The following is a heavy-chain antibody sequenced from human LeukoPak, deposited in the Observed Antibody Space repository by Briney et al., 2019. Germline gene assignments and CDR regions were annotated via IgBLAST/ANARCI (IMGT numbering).Heavy chain of an antibody. V-gene: IGHV4-39*01. D-gene: IGHD6-13*01. CDR2: IYYSGST. J-gene: IGHJ4*02. CDR1: GGSIRSSYYY. CDR3: ARHSHSSSWYPGDY. Sequence: SETLSLTCTVSGGSIRSSYYYWGWIRQPPGKGLEWIGSIYYSGSTYYNPSLKSRVTISVDTSKNQFSLKLSSVTAADTAVYYCARHSHSSSWYPGDYWGQGTLVTVSS.